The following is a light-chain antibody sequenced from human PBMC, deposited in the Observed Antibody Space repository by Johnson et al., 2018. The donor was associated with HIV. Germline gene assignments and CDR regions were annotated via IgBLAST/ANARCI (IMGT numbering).Light chain of an antibody. CDR2: DNN. CDR3: GTWDSSLRAYV. CDR1: SSNIGSNT. J-gene: IGLJ1*01. V-gene: IGLV1-51*01. Sequence: QSVLTQPPSASGTPGQRVTISCSGSSSNIGSNTVNWYQQLPGTAPKLLIYDNNKRPSGIPDRFSGSKSGTSATLGITGLQTGDEAGYYCGTWDSSLRAYVFGTGTKVTVL.